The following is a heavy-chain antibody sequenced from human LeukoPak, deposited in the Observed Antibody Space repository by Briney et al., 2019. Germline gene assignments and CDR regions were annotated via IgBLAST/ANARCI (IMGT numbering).Heavy chain of an antibody. Sequence: PGGSLRLSCAASGFTFSSYAMSWVRQTPGKGLEWISTISGSGGSTYYADSVKGRFTISRDNSENTLYLQMNSLRAEDTAVYYCAKDGGSYAFHYFDYWGQGTLVTVS. CDR1: GFTFSSYA. CDR3: AKDGGSYAFHYFDY. D-gene: IGHD1-26*01. J-gene: IGHJ4*02. CDR2: ISGSGGST. V-gene: IGHV3-23*01.